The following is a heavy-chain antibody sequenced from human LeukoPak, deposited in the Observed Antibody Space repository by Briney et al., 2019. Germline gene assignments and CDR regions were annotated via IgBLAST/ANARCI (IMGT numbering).Heavy chain of an antibody. Sequence: GGSLRLSCAASGFTFSSYSMNWVRQAPGKGLEWVSSITSRSNIFYADSVKGRFTISRDNAQNSLSLQMDSRRAEDTACYSLARDPGAGDYWGQGTLVTASS. CDR1: GFTFSSYS. D-gene: IGHD6-13*01. CDR3: ARDPGAGDY. CDR2: ITSRSNI. J-gene: IGHJ4*02. V-gene: IGHV3-21*01.